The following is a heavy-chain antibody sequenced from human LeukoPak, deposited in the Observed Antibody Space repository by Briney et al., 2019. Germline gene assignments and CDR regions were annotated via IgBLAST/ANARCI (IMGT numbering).Heavy chain of an antibody. CDR2: IYYSGST. J-gene: IGHJ6*02. Sequence: SETLSLTCTVSGGFISSYYWSWIRQPPGKGLEWIGYIYYSGSTNYNPSLKSRVTISVDTSKNQFSLKLSSVTAADTAVYYCARDSILDYYGSGSPAYYYYGMDVWGQGTTVTVSS. V-gene: IGHV4-59*01. CDR3: ARDSILDYYGSGSPAYYYYGMDV. CDR1: GGFISSYY. D-gene: IGHD3-10*01.